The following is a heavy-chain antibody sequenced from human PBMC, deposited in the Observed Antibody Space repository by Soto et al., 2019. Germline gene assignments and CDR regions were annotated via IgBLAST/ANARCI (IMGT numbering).Heavy chain of an antibody. J-gene: IGHJ4*02. D-gene: IGHD3-3*01. V-gene: IGHV4-59*08. CDR1: GGSISSYY. CDR2: IYYSGST. CDR3: ARSPYDFWSGYSSYYFDY. Sequence: SETLSLTCTVSGGSISSYYWSWIRQPPGKGLEWIGYIYYSGSTNYNPSLKSRVTISVDTSKNQFSLKLSSVTAADTAVYYCARSPYDFWSGYSSYYFDYWGQGTLVTVSS.